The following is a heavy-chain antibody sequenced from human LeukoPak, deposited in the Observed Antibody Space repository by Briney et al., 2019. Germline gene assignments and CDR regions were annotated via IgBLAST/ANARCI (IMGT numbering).Heavy chain of an antibody. CDR1: GFTLSDHY. Sequence: GGSLRLSCAASGFTLSDHYMDWVRQAPGKGLEWVSSISSSSSYIYYADSVKGRFTISRDNAKNSLYLQMNSLRAEDTAVYYCARGNYGDVDYWGQGTLVTVSS. CDR2: ISSSSSYI. D-gene: IGHD4-17*01. V-gene: IGHV3-21*01. J-gene: IGHJ4*02. CDR3: ARGNYGDVDY.